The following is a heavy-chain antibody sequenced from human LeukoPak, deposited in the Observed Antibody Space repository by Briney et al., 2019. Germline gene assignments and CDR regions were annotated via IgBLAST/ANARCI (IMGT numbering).Heavy chain of an antibody. Sequence: PETLSLTCTVSGGSISSYYWSWIRQPAGEGLEWIGRIYTSGSTNYNPSLKSRVTMSVDTSKNQFSLKLSSVTAADTAVYYCARDDSYGDYVHWFDPWGQGTLVTVSS. V-gene: IGHV4-4*07. CDR1: GGSISSYY. D-gene: IGHD4-17*01. J-gene: IGHJ5*02. CDR2: IYTSGST. CDR3: ARDDSYGDYVHWFDP.